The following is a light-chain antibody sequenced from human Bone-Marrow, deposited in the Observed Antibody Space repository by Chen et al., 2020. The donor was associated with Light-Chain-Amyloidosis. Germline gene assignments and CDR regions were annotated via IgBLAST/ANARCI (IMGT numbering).Light chain of an antibody. J-gene: IGKJ4*01. Sequence: ESVLTQPSGTLRLSPGEGANLSCRASQTISSNYLTWYQQKFGQAPRLLIYGSSSRATGIPDRFTGSGSGTDFTLTINRLEPEDFAMYYCQQYGTSPLTFGGGTKVEIK. CDR2: GSS. CDR1: QTISSNY. V-gene: IGKV3-20*01. CDR3: QQYGTSPLT.